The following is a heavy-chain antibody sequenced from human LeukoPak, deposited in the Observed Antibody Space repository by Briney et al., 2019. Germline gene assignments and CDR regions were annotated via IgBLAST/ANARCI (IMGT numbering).Heavy chain of an antibody. CDR3: ARVWLVGATTGTYYFDY. Sequence: PGGSLRLSCAASGFTFSSYWMSWVRQAPGKGLEWVANIKQDGSEKYYVDSVKGRFTISRDNAKNSLYLQMNSLRAEDTAVYYCARVWLVGATTGTYYFDYWGQGTLVTVSS. CDR1: GFTFSSYW. J-gene: IGHJ4*02. D-gene: IGHD1-26*01. CDR2: IKQDGSEK. V-gene: IGHV3-7*01.